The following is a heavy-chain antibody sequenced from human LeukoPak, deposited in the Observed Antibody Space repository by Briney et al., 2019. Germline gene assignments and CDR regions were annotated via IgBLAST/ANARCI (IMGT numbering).Heavy chain of an antibody. CDR2: IYPGYSNT. V-gene: IGHV5-51*01. CDR3: ANPRRVGAGNSAFDI. D-gene: IGHD1-26*01. Sequence: PGESLKISCKGSGYSFTNFWIGWVRQMPGKGVEWMGIIYPGYSNTRYSPSFQGQVTLSADKSISSAYVQWSSLKASDTASDYCANPRRVGAGNSAFDIWGQGTMVTVSS. CDR1: GYSFTNFW. J-gene: IGHJ3*02.